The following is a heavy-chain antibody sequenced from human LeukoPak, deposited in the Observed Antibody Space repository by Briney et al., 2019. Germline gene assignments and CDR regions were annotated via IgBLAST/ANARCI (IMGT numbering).Heavy chain of an antibody. V-gene: IGHV3-21*01. CDR3: AREIVQLWIDF. D-gene: IGHD5-24*01. J-gene: IGHJ4*02. CDR2: ITSTGKYM. Sequence: GGSLTLSCAASGFTLSSHSMNWVRQAPAKGLEWVSSITSTGKYMFYADSVRGRFTISRDNAKNSVYLQMNSLRAEDTSVYYCAREIVQLWIDFWGQGTLVTVSS. CDR1: GFTLSSHS.